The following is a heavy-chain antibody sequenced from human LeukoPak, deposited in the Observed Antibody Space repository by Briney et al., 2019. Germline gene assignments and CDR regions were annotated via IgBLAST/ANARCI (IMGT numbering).Heavy chain of an antibody. D-gene: IGHD2-21*02. J-gene: IGHJ2*01. CDR3: AREVVVVTSPMSTNWYFDL. V-gene: IGHV4-31*03. Sequence: SETLSLTCTVSGGSISSGGYYWSWIRQHPGKGLEWIGYIYYSGSTYYNPSLKSRVTISVDTSKNQFSLKLSSVTAADTAVYYCAREVVVVTSPMSTNWYFDLWGRGTLATVSS. CDR1: GGSISSGGYY. CDR2: IYYSGST.